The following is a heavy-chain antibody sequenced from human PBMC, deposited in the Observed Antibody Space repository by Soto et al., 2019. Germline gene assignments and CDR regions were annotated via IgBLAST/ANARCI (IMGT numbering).Heavy chain of an antibody. J-gene: IGHJ6*02. CDR3: ARGLNDYSTSSGRRSAQRGYYYGMDV. D-gene: IGHD4-4*01. V-gene: IGHV1-46*01. CDR2: INPSGGDT. Sequence: QVQLVQSGAEVKKPGASVKVSCKASGYTFSSFYMHWVRQAPGRGLEWMGIINPSGGDTGYGKKLQRRVTMTRDTSTSTGYIEVSSLRPDDTAVYYCARGLNDYSTSSGRRSAQRGYYYGMDVWGQGTTVTVS. CDR1: GYTFSSFY.